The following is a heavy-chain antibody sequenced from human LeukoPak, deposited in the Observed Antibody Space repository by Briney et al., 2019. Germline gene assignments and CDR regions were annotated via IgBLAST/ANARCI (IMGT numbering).Heavy chain of an antibody. J-gene: IGHJ5*02. D-gene: IGHD3-22*01. CDR1: GFTFSNSW. CDR2: IKPDGSAQ. Sequence: GGSLRLSCAASGFTFSNSWMSWVRQAPGKGLEWVATIKPDGSAQYYVDSVKGRFTISRDNAKNSLFLQINSLRAEDTAVYYCANGGTYSSGPWGQGTPVTVSS. V-gene: IGHV3-7*01. CDR3: ANGGTYSSGP.